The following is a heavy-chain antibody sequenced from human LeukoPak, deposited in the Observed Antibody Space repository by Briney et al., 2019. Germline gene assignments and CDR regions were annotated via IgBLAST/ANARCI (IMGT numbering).Heavy chain of an antibody. CDR1: GFTLSTYR. Sequence: GGSLRLSCVASGFTLSTYRMSWVRQAPGKGLEWVSAISGSGGSTYYADSVKGRFTISRDNSKNTLYLQMNSLRAEDTAVYYCAKGGRWHASDMWFDPWGQGTLVTVSP. J-gene: IGHJ5*02. D-gene: IGHD5-24*01. CDR3: AKGGRWHASDMWFDP. CDR2: ISGSGGST. V-gene: IGHV3-23*01.